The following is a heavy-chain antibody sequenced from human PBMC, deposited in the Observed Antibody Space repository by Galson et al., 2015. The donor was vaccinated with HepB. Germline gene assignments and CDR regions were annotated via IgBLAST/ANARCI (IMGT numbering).Heavy chain of an antibody. CDR3: VRGTTITFGGVFVVPVYFDC. D-gene: IGHD3-16*02. Sequence: SVKVSCKASGYTFTDYAIHWVRQAPGQGLEWLGWINAGNGNTKLAQKFQDRVTITSDTSASTAYMDLSNLRSEDTAVYSCVRGTTITFGGVFVVPVYFDCWGQGTLVTVSS. CDR2: INAGNGNT. V-gene: IGHV1-3*01. J-gene: IGHJ4*02. CDR1: GYTFTDYA.